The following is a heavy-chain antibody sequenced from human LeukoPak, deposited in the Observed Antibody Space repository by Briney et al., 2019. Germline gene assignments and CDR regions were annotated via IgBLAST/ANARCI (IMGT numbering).Heavy chain of an antibody. CDR2: IKTDGSIT. J-gene: IGHJ4*02. Sequence: PGGSLRLSCAASGLSFSVYWMHWVRQAPGKGPVWVSRIKTDGSITDYADFVKGRFTISRDNAKNSLYLQMNSLRAEDTAVYYCARDLYRIVVVPHYFDYWGQGTLVTVSS. V-gene: IGHV3-74*01. D-gene: IGHD3-22*01. CDR1: GLSFSVYW. CDR3: ARDLYRIVVVPHYFDY.